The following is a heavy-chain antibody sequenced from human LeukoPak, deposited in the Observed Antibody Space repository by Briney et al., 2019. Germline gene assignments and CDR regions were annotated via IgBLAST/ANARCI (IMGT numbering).Heavy chain of an antibody. CDR2: ISSSSSYI. V-gene: IGHV3-21*01. Sequence: GGSLRLSCAASGFTFSSYSMNWVRQAPGKGLEWVSSISSSSSYIYYADSVKGRFTISRDNAKSTVHLQMNSLRAEDTAVYYCARGGYGAHMGWGQGTLVTVSS. J-gene: IGHJ4*02. CDR3: ARGGYGAHMG. D-gene: IGHD5-18*01. CDR1: GFTFSSYS.